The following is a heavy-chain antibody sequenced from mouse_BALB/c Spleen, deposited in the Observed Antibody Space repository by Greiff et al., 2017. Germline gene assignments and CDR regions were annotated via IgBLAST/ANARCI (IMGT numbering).Heavy chain of an antibody. D-gene: IGHD3-3*01. CDR1: GYTFTSYW. CDR2: IFPGTGTT. J-gene: IGHJ4*01. V-gene: IGHV1S132*01. Sequence: VQGVESGAELVKPGASVKLSCKTSGYTFTSYWIQWVKQRPGQGLGWIGEIFPGTGTTYYNEKFKGKATLTIDTSSSTAYMQLSSLTSEDSAVYFCGRSNSSCVGAMDYWGQGTSVTVSS. CDR3: GRSNSSCVGAMDY.